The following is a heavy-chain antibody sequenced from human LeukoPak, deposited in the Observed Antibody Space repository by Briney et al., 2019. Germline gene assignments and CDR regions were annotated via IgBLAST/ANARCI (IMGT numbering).Heavy chain of an antibody. Sequence: PSETLSPTCAVSGYSISSGYYWGWIRQPPGKGLEWIGSIYHSGSTYYNPSLKSRVTISVDTSKNQFSLKLSSVTAADTAVYYCARVWSGYCSSTSCYVAYNWFDPWGQGTLVTASS. CDR1: GYSISSGYY. CDR2: IYHSGST. D-gene: IGHD2-2*01. V-gene: IGHV4-38-2*01. CDR3: ARVWSGYCSSTSCYVAYNWFDP. J-gene: IGHJ5*02.